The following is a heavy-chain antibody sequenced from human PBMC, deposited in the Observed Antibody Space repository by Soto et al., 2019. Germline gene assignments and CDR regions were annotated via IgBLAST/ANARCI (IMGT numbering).Heavy chain of an antibody. D-gene: IGHD4-17*01. CDR1: GFTFSGSA. CDR3: TVPYRDFESYAFDI. V-gene: IGHV3-73*01. CDR2: IRNKANNYAT. Sequence: PGGSLRLSCAASGFTFSGSAMHWVRQASGKGLEWLGRIRNKANNYATVYAASVKGRFTISRDDSKSTAYLQMNSLKTEDTAVYYCTVPYRDFESYAFDIWGQGTMVTVSS. J-gene: IGHJ3*02.